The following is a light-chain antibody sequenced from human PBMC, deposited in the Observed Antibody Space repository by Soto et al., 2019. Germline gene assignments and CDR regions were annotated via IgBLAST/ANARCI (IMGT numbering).Light chain of an antibody. CDR2: EGS. CDR3: CSYAGSSTSVV. J-gene: IGLJ2*01. Sequence: QSALTQPASGSGSPGQSITISCTGTSSDVGTYNLVSWYQHHPGKAPKLMIYEGSKRPSGVSNRFSGSKSGKTASLPIAGLQAEEAADYYCCSYAGSSTSVVFGGGTKLTVL. V-gene: IGLV2-23*01. CDR1: SSDVGTYNL.